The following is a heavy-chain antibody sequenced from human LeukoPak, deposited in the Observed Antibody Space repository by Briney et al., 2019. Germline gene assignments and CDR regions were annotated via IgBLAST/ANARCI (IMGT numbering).Heavy chain of an antibody. Sequence: ASVKVSCKASGYTFTSYGISWVRQAPGQGLEWMGRINPNSGGTNYAQKFQGRVTMTRDTSISTAYMELSRLRSDDTAVYYCAPGDYYGSGSYQFDYWGQGTLVTVSS. CDR3: APGDYYGSGSYQFDY. CDR1: GYTFTSYG. J-gene: IGHJ4*02. V-gene: IGHV1-2*06. CDR2: INPNSGGT. D-gene: IGHD3-10*01.